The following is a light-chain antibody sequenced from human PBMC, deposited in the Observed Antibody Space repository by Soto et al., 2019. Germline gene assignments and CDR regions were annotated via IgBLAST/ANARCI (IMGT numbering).Light chain of an antibody. CDR3: QQYNNWPPLT. CDR2: GAS. Sequence: EIVMTQSPATLSVSPGERATLSCRASQSVSSNLAWSQQKPGQAPRLLIYGASSRATGIPARFSGSGSGTEFTLTISSLQSEDFAVYYCQQYNNWPPLTFGGGTKVVIK. V-gene: IGKV3D-15*01. J-gene: IGKJ4*01. CDR1: QSVSSN.